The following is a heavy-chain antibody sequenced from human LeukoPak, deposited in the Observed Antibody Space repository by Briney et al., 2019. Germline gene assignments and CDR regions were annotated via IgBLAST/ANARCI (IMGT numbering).Heavy chain of an antibody. Sequence: SETLSLTCTVSGGSISSYYWSWIRQPPGKGLEWIAYIYYSGSTNYNPSLKSRVTISVDTSKNQFSLKLTSVNAADTAVYYCARDRDCSSTSCYRRRSIFDYWGQGTLVTVSS. CDR3: ARDRDCSSTSCYRRRSIFDY. J-gene: IGHJ4*02. CDR2: IYYSGST. D-gene: IGHD2-2*01. CDR1: GGSISSYY. V-gene: IGHV4-59*01.